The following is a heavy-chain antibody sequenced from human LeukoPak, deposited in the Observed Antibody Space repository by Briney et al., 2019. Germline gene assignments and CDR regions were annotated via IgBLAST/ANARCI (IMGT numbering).Heavy chain of an antibody. Sequence: HPGGSLRLSCAASGFPFNSYWMTWLRQPPGRGLEWVANIDPAGTDTYYVDPVKGRFTISRDNAKNLVYLQMNTLRAEDTAVYSCGRIGYVAGIDLWGQGTLVTVSS. V-gene: IGHV3-7*01. CDR2: IDPAGTDT. CDR3: GRIGYVAGIDL. D-gene: IGHD6-19*01. J-gene: IGHJ4*02. CDR1: GFPFNSYW.